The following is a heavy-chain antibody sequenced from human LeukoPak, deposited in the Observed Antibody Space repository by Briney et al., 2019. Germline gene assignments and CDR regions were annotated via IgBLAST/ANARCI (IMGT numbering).Heavy chain of an antibody. CDR1: GFTFNSYA. CDR3: ARGGSDTAMAHDY. CDR2: ISRGASRT. Sequence: GGSLRLSCAASGFTFNSYAMTWVRQAPGKGLMWVSRISRGASRTDYADSVKGRFTISRDDAKNTLYLQVNSLRVEDTGVYFCARGGSDTAMAHDYWGQGILVTVSS. J-gene: IGHJ4*02. D-gene: IGHD5-18*01. V-gene: IGHV3-74*01.